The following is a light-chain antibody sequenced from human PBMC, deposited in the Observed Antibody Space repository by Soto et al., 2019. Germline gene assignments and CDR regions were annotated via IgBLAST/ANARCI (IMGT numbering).Light chain of an antibody. CDR2: WAS. CDR1: QSVLYSSNNKNY. CDR3: QQYYSTLLT. J-gene: IGKJ4*01. V-gene: IGKV4-1*01. Sequence: DIVMTQSPDSLAVSLGERATINCKSSQSVLYSSNNKNYLAWYQQKPGQPPKLLIYWASTRESGVPDRFSGSGSGTDFTPNISSLQAEDVAVYYCQQYYSTLLTFGGGTTVEIK.